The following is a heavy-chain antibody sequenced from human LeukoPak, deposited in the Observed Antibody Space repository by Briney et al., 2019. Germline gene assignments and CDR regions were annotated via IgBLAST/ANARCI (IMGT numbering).Heavy chain of an antibody. CDR1: GYTFTSYY. CDR3: ARGPDDSSGYYADYFDY. V-gene: IGHV1-46*01. D-gene: IGHD3-22*01. J-gene: IGHJ4*02. CDR2: INPSGGST. Sequence: GASVEVSCKASGYTFTSYYMHWVRQAPGQGLEWMGIINPSGGSTSYAQKFQGRVTMTRDMSTSTVYMELSSLRSEDTAVYYCARGPDDSSGYYADYFDYWGQGTLVTVSS.